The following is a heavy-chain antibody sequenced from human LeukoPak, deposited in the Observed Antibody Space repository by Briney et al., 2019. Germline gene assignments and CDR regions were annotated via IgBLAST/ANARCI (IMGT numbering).Heavy chain of an antibody. CDR2: INHSGST. CDR1: GGSFSGYY. V-gene: IGHV4-34*01. J-gene: IGHJ4*02. D-gene: IGHD3-22*01. CDR3: ARASSGYYYTY. Sequence: TSETLSLTCAVYGGSFSGYYWSWIRQPPGKGLEWIGEINHSGSTNYNPSLKSRVTISVDTSKNQFSLKLSSVTAADTAVYYCARASSGYYYTYWGQGTLVTVSS.